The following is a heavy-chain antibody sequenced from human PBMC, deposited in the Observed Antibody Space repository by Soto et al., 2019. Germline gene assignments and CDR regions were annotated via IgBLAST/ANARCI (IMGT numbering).Heavy chain of an antibody. CDR2: ISRSGSTI. D-gene: IGHD6-6*01. V-gene: IGHV3-48*03. J-gene: IGHJ6*02. Sequence: EVQLVESGVGLVQPGGSLRLSCAASGFTFGTYEMNWVRQAPGKGLEWVSYISRSGSTIYYADSVKGRFTISRDNAKNSLYLQLNSLRAEDTAVYYCARDPSLSSSSYLSYYYGMDVWGQGTTVTVSS. CDR1: GFTFGTYE. CDR3: ARDPSLSSSSYLSYYYGMDV.